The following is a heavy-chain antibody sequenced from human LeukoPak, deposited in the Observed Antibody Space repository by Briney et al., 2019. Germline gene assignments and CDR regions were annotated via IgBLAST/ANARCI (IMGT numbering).Heavy chain of an antibody. J-gene: IGHJ6*03. D-gene: IGHD2-2*01. CDR2: ISSSSSTI. CDR3: ARDRCSSTSCPRLWDYYYYYMDV. Sequence: PGGSLRLSCAASGFTFSSYSMNWVRQAPGKGLEWVSYISSSSSTIYYADSVKGRFTISRDNAKNSLYLQMNSLRAEDTAVYYCARDRCSSTSCPRLWDYYYYYMDVWGKGTTVTVSS. CDR1: GFTFSSYS. V-gene: IGHV3-48*04.